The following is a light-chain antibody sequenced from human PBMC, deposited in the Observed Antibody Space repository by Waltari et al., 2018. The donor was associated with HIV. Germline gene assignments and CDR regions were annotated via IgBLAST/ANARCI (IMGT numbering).Light chain of an antibody. Sequence: QSVLTQPPSASGSPGQRGTISCFGSTSNIGTNHVYWYQQLPGAAPRLLIYKNSHRPSGVPDRFSGSKSGTSASLAISGLRSEDEAEYYCATWDDSLSGRWVFGGGTKLTVL. CDR1: TSNIGTNH. J-gene: IGLJ3*02. CDR2: KNS. V-gene: IGLV1-47*01. CDR3: ATWDDSLSGRWV.